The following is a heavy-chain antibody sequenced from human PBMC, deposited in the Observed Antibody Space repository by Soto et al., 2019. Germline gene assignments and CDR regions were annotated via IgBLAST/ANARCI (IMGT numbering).Heavy chain of an antibody. V-gene: IGHV1-8*01. J-gene: IGHJ5*02. CDR3: ARSGSSKDLVLAPAELRLFFWFDP. CDR1: GYSFPSYD. Sequence: QVQLVQSGAEVKEPGASVKVSCKASGYSFPSYDINWVRQAPGQGLEWMGWVNPNSGNTGYAQKFQDRVTMTRDTSISTVYMELSSLTSEDTAVYYCARSGSSKDLVLAPAELRLFFWFDPWGQGTLVTVSS. D-gene: IGHD2-2*01. CDR2: VNPNSGNT.